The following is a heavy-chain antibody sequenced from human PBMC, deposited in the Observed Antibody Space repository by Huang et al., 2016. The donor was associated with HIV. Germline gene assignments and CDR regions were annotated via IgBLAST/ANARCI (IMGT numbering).Heavy chain of an antibody. CDR3: ARDWSFGSSTSPAD. D-gene: IGHD6-6*01. CDR2: INPKGGGT. J-gene: IGHJ4*02. V-gene: IGHV1-2*02. CDR1: GSTFTDSN. Sequence: QVQLVQSGAEVQNPGASVRVSCKASGSTFTDSNVHWVRQAPGQGLEGMGEINPKGGGTIYAQRFQGRITMTRDTTISTVHMDLRRIQSDDTAVYFCARDWSFGSSTSPADWGQGTLVTVSS.